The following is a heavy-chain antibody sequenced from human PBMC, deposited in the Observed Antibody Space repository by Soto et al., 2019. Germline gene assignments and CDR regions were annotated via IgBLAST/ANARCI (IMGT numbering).Heavy chain of an antibody. CDR3: AVYGYGVSAAAY. CDR1: GLTFRNDG. D-gene: IGHD4-17*01. J-gene: IGHJ4*02. Sequence: GGSLRLSGAVSGLTFRNDGLSWVRQAPGKGLEWVANINQDGSERYYVDSVRGRFTISRDNVENSLYLQLNSLRPEDTAVYYCAVYGYGVSAAAYWGQGTLVTVSS. CDR2: INQDGSER. V-gene: IGHV3-7*03.